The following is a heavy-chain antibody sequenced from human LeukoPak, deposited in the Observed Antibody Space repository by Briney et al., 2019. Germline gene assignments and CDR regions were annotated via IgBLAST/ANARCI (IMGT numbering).Heavy chain of an antibody. D-gene: IGHD6-13*01. Sequence: SETLSLTCTVSGGSISSYYWSWIRQPPGKGLEWIGYIYYSGSTNYNPSLKSRVTISVDTSKNQFSLKLSSVTAADTAVYYCARAAAAAPNSYYYYYYMDVWGKGTTATVSS. V-gene: IGHV4-59*01. CDR3: ARAAAAAPNSYYYYYYMDV. CDR1: GGSISSYY. J-gene: IGHJ6*03. CDR2: IYYSGST.